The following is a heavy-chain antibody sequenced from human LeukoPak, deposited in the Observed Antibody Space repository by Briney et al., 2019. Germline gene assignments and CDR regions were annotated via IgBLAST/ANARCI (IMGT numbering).Heavy chain of an antibody. D-gene: IGHD3-10*01. V-gene: IGHV3-30*09. CDR1: GFTFSSYA. CDR3: TRSPYGSSGSYSFDY. CDR2: ISYDGGNK. J-gene: IGHJ4*02. Sequence: GGSLRLSCAASGFTFSSYAMHWVRQAPGKGLEWVAVISYDGGNKYYADSVKGRFAISRDNSKDTLYLQMNSLRAEDTAVYYCTRSPYGSSGSYSFDYWGQGTLVTVSS.